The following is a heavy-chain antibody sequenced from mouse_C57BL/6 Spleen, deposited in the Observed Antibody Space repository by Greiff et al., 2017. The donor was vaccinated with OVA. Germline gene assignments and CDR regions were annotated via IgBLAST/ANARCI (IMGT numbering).Heavy chain of an antibody. CDR3: TTTTVVARGYAMDY. D-gene: IGHD1-1*01. V-gene: IGHV14-1*01. J-gene: IGHJ4*01. Sequence: VQLQQSGAELVRPGASVKLSCTASGFNIKDYYMHWVKQRPEQGLEWIGRIDPEDGDTEYAPKFQGKATMTADTYSTTAYLQISSLTSEDTAVYYCTTTTVVARGYAMDYWGQGTSVTVSS. CDR1: GFNIKDYY. CDR2: IDPEDGDT.